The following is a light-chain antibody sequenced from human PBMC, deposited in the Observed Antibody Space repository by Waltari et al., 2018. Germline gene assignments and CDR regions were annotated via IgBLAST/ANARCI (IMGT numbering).Light chain of an antibody. CDR3: SAYISSITLDL. CDR2: DVS. Sequence: QSALTQPASVSGSPGQSITISCTGTTSDVGAYNYVSWYQQHPGKAPKPMIFDVSTRPSGVSNRFSGSKSGNTASLTISGLQAEDEADYYCSAYISSITLDLFGGGTSLTVL. V-gene: IGLV2-14*03. J-gene: IGLJ2*01. CDR1: TSDVGAYNY.